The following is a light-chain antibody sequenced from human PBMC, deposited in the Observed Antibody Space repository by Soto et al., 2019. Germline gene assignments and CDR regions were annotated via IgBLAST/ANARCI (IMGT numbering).Light chain of an antibody. CDR3: SSFRSTTTL. J-gene: IGLJ2*01. CDR1: SSDIGGYNY. CDR2: EVS. V-gene: IGLV2-14*01. Sequence: QSVMTQPAYVSGSPGQSITISCTGTSSDIGGYNYVSWYQQHPGKAPKLMIYEVSNRPSGVSNRFSGSKSGNTASLTISGLQAEDEADYYCSSFRSTTTLFGGGTKLTVL.